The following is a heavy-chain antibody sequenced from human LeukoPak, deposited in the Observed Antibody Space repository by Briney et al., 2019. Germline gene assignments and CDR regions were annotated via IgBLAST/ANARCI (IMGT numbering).Heavy chain of an antibody. CDR3: AKTPSGPYIGLDAFDI. CDR1: GFTFSSYG. V-gene: IGHV3-30*02. D-gene: IGHD6-19*01. CDR2: IRYDGSNK. Sequence: GGSLRLPCAASGFTFSSYGMHWVRQAPGKGLEWVAFIRYDGSNKYYADSVKGRFTISRDNSKNTLYLQMNSLRAEDTAVYYCAKTPSGPYIGLDAFDIWGQGTMVTVSS. J-gene: IGHJ3*02.